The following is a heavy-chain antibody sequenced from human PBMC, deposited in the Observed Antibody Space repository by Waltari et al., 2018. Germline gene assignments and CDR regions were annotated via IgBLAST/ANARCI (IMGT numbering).Heavy chain of an antibody. V-gene: IGHV4-38-2*01. CDR2: IYHSGST. CDR1: GYSISSGYY. Sequence: QVQLQESGPGLVKPSETLSLTCAVSGYSISSGYYWGWIRQPPGKGLEWIGSIYHSGSTYYTPSLKRRVTISVDTSKNQFSLKLSSVTAADTAVYYCARLEGIAVAGRAYYYYGMDVWGQGTTVTVSS. J-gene: IGHJ6*02. CDR3: ARLEGIAVAGRAYYYYGMDV. D-gene: IGHD6-19*01.